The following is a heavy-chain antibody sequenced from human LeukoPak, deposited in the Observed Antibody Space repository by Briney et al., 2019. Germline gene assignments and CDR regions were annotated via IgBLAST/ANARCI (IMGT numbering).Heavy chain of an antibody. J-gene: IGHJ5*02. CDR2: LSPVLA. Sequence: SVKVSCKVAGGTINNFAISWVRQAPGQGLEWMGGLSPVLATYAQRFQGRVTITADESTDTVYMELGSLTSEDTATYFCARDREISARPGGWFDPWGQRTLVTVSS. D-gene: IGHD6-6*01. V-gene: IGHV1-69*01. CDR1: GGTINNFA. CDR3: ARDREISARPGGWFDP.